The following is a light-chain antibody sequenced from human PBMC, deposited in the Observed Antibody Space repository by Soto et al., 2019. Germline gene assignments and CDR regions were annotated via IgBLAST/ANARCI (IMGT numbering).Light chain of an antibody. J-gene: IGLJ1*01. Sequence: QSVLTQPPSASGTPGQRVTISCSGGSSNIGTNAVNRYQQLPGTAPKLLIYNNNQRPSGVPDRSSGSKSGTSASLAISGLQSEDEADYYCAAWDDSLNGYVFGTGTKVTVL. CDR3: AAWDDSLNGYV. V-gene: IGLV1-44*01. CDR2: NNN. CDR1: SSNIGTNA.